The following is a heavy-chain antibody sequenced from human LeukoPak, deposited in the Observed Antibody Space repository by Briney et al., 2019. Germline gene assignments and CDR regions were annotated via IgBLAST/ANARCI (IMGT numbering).Heavy chain of an antibody. CDR2: IKQDGSEE. D-gene: IGHD5-18*01. CDR1: GFTFSSYW. V-gene: IGHV3-7*03. J-gene: IGHJ4*02. CDR3: TTDGASYGYEY. Sequence: GGSLRLSCAASGFTFSSYWMSWVRQAPGKGLEWVANIKQDGSEEYYVDSVKGRFTISRDNAKNSLYLQMNSLKTEDTAVYYCTTDGASYGYEYWGQGTLVTVSS.